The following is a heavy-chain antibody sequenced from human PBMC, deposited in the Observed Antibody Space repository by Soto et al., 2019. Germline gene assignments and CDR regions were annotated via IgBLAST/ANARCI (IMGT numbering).Heavy chain of an antibody. Sequence: QLQLQESGPGLVKPSETLSLTCTVSGGSISSSSYYWGWIRQPPGKGLEWIGSIYYSGSTYYNPSLKSRVTISVDTSKNQFSLKLSSVTAADTAVYYCARHYVGGFHGSGSLDYWGQGTLVTVSS. CDR1: GGSISSSSYY. V-gene: IGHV4-39*01. CDR2: IYYSGST. D-gene: IGHD3-10*01. J-gene: IGHJ4*02. CDR3: ARHYVGGFHGSGSLDY.